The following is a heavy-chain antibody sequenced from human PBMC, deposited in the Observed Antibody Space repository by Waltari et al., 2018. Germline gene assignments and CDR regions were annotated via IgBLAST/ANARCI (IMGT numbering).Heavy chain of an antibody. CDR3: AGDRAIGLFFDY. CDR2: VYHSGKT. Sequence: QVQLQESGQGLVKPSGPLSLTGAVSGDSISGNYWWSWVRQSPEKGLEWIGQVYHSGKTHYNPSLQSRVTISVDKPKNQVSLNLNSVTAADTAVYYCAGDRAIGLFFDYWGRGTLVTVSS. D-gene: IGHD2-2*01. J-gene: IGHJ4*02. V-gene: IGHV4-4*02. CDR1: GDSISGNYW.